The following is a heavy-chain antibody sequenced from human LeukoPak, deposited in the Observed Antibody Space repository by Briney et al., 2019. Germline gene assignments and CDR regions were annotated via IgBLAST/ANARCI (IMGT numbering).Heavy chain of an antibody. CDR2: IIPILGIA. Sequence: SVKVSCKASGGTFSSYAISWVRQAPGQGLEWMGRIIPILGIANYAQKFQGRVTITADKSTSTAYMELSSLRSEDTAVYYCAAGDTAMVTLAFDIWGQGKMVTVSS. J-gene: IGHJ3*02. CDR3: AAGDTAMVTLAFDI. D-gene: IGHD5-18*01. V-gene: IGHV1-69*04. CDR1: GGTFSSYA.